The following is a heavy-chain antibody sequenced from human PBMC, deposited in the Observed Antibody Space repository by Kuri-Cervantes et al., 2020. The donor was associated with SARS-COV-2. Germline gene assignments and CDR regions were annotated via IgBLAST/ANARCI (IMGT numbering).Heavy chain of an antibody. D-gene: IGHD2/OR15-2a*01. CDR1: GGSISSNW. Sequence: GSLRLSCVVSGGSISSNWWTWVRHPPGKWLEWIGEIYHSGSTNYSPSLGGRATISLDESKNQFSLNVYSVTAADTAVYYCARVLSLTFHGGAFDIWGQGTTVTVSS. CDR2: IYHSGST. V-gene: IGHV4-4*02. J-gene: IGHJ3*02. CDR3: ARVLSLTFHGGAFDI.